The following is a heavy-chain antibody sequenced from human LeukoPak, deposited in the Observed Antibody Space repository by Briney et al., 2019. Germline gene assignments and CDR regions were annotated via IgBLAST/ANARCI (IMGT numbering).Heavy chain of an antibody. J-gene: IGHJ4*02. V-gene: IGHV4-34*01. CDR1: GGSFSGYY. Sequence: SETLSLTCAVYGGSFSGYYWIWIRQPPGKRLEWIGEITHSGGANYNPSLESRVSISLDTSKNQFSLNLSSVTAADTAVYYCAGDPYYGDYAFFDSWGQGTLVTVSS. CDR2: ITHSGGA. CDR3: AGDPYYGDYAFFDS. D-gene: IGHD4-17*01.